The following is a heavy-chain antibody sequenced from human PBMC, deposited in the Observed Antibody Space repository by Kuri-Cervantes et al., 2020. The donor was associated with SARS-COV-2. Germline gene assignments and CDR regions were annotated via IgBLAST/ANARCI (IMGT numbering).Heavy chain of an antibody. CDR2: INPNSGGT. D-gene: IGHD2-2*02. Sequence: ASVKVSCKASGYTFTGYYIHWVRQAPGQGLEWMGWINPNSGGTNYAQKFQGRVTMTRDTSISTAYMELSSLRSEDTAVYYCARGPSNIVVVPAAIPENYYYYYMDVWGKGTTVTVSS. J-gene: IGHJ6*03. CDR1: GYTFTGYY. V-gene: IGHV1-2*02. CDR3: ARGPSNIVVVPAAIPENYYYYYMDV.